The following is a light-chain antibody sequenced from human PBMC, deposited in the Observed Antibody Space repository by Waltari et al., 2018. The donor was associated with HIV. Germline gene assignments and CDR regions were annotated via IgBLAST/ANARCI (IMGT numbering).Light chain of an antibody. CDR3: AAWDDNLNGWV. CDR1: RSNIASNT. J-gene: IGLJ3*02. Sequence: QSVLTQPPSASGTPGQRVTIPCSGSRSNIASNTLNWYQQLPGTAPKLLIYSNNQRPSGVPDRFSGSKSGTSASLAISGLQSEDEADYYCAAWDDNLNGWVFGGGTKLTVL. CDR2: SNN. V-gene: IGLV1-44*01.